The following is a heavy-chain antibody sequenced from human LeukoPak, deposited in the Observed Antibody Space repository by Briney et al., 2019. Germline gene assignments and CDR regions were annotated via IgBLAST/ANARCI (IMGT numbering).Heavy chain of an antibody. CDR2: ISGSGDNT. J-gene: IGHJ6*01. CDR3: AKMKGHPLPKYYMDV. D-gene: IGHD1-26*01. Sequence: PGGSLRLSCVASGFTFSSFTMDWVRRAPGKGLEWVSGISGSGDNTLYADSVKGRFTISRDNSKNTLYLEMNSLRAEDTAIYYCAKMKGHPLPKYYMDVWGQGTTVTVSS. CDR1: GFTFSSFT. V-gene: IGHV3-23*01.